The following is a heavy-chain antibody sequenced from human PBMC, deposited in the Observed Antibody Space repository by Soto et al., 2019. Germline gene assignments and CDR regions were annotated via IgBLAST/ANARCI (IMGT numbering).Heavy chain of an antibody. D-gene: IGHD3-3*01. CDR2: ISGSGGST. J-gene: IGHJ4*02. Sequence: GGSLRLSCAASGFTFSSYAMSWVRQAPGKGLEWVSAISGSGGSTYYADSVKGRFTISRDNSKNTLYLQMNSLRTEDRAVYYCAKEAAEEKFLEWLLSPYYFDYWGQGTLVTVSS. V-gene: IGHV3-23*01. CDR3: AKEAAEEKFLEWLLSPYYFDY. CDR1: GFTFSSYA.